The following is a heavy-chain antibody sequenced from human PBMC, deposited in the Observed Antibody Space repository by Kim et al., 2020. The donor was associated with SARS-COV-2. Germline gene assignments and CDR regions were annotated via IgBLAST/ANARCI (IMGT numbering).Heavy chain of an antibody. CDR1: GYTLTELS. CDR3: ATSSPFCSSTSCYPNWFDP. J-gene: IGHJ5*02. CDR2: FDPEDGET. V-gene: IGHV1-24*01. Sequence: ASVKVSCKVSGYTLTELSMHWVRQAPGKGLEWMGGFDPEDGETIYAQQFQGRVTMTEDTSTDTAYMELSSLRSEDTAVYYCATSSPFCSSTSCYPNWFDPCGQGPLVTVSS. D-gene: IGHD2-2*01.